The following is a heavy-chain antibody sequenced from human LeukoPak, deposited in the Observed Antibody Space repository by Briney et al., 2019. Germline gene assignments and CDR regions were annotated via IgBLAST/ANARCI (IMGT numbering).Heavy chain of an antibody. CDR1: GGTFSSYT. V-gene: IGHV1-69*04. CDR3: ARDPKLLWFGEALGYYYAMDV. CDR2: IIPILGIA. J-gene: IGHJ6*02. D-gene: IGHD3-10*01. Sequence: GASVKVSCKASGGTFSSYTISWVRQAPGQGLEWMGRIIPILGIANYAQKFQGRVTITADKSTSTAYMELSSLRSEDTAVYYCARDPKLLWFGEALGYYYAMDVWGQGTTVTVSS.